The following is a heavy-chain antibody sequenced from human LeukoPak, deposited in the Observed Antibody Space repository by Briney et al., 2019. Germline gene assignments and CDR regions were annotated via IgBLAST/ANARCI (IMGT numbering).Heavy chain of an antibody. J-gene: IGHJ3*02. CDR1: GFTFTTYW. CDR3: ARELRYSYGYCCAFDI. Sequence: GGSLRLSCAASGFTFTTYWMHWVRQAPGKGLVWVSHINSDGGITSYADSVKGRFTISRDNAKNTLYLQMNSLRAEDTAVYYCARELRYSYGYCCAFDIWGQGTMVTVSS. V-gene: IGHV3-74*01. D-gene: IGHD5-18*01. CDR2: INSDGGIT.